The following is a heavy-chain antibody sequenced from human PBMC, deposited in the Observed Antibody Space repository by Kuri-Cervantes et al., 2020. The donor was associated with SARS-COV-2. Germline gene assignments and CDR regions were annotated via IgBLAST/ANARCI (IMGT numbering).Heavy chain of an antibody. J-gene: IGHJ4*02. Sequence: SVKVSCKASGGTFSSYVISWVRQAPGQGLEWMGGMITIFGTANYAQKFQGRVTITTDESTSTAYTELSSLRSEDTAVYYCARDARRDEGYYFDYWGQGTLVTVSS. D-gene: IGHD5-24*01. CDR3: ARDARRDEGYYFDY. CDR2: MITIFGTA. CDR1: GGTFSSYV. V-gene: IGHV1-69*05.